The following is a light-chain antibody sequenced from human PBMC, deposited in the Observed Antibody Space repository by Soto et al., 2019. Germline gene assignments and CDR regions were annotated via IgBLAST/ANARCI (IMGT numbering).Light chain of an antibody. J-gene: IGLJ2*01. Sequence: QSALTQPASVSGSPGQSITISCTGTRSDVGGYNYVSWYQQHPGKDPKLMIYEVSNRPSGVSNRFSGSKSGNTASLTISVLQAEDEVDYYCTSYTSSSTLVVFGGGTKVTVL. CDR2: EVS. V-gene: IGLV2-14*01. CDR1: RSDVGGYNY. CDR3: TSYTSSSTLVV.